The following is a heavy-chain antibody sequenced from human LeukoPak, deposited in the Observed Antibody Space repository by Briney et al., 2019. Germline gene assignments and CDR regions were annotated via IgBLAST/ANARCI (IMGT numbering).Heavy chain of an antibody. CDR2: ISDSGVIR. J-gene: IGHJ4*02. CDR3: AKSRGYGSGSYGDY. V-gene: IGHV3-23*01. D-gene: IGHD3-10*01. CDR1: GFTFSNYA. Sequence: GGSLRLSCAASGFTFSNYAINWVRQAPGKGLEWVSFISDSGVIRYYADSVKGRFTISRDNSKNTLYLQMNSLRAEDTAVYYCAKSRGYGSGSYGDYWGQGTLVTVSS.